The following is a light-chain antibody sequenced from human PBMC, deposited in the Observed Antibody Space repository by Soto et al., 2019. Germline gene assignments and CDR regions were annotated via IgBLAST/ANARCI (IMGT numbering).Light chain of an antibody. CDR1: QSISSY. V-gene: IGKV1-39*01. Sequence: DIQMTQSPSSLSASVGDRVTITCRASQSISSYLNWYQQKPGKAPKLLIYAASSLQSGVPSRFSGSGSGTDFTLTISSLQPEDFANYYCHQSYSTLSITFGQGTRLEIK. CDR3: HQSYSTLSIT. CDR2: AAS. J-gene: IGKJ5*01.